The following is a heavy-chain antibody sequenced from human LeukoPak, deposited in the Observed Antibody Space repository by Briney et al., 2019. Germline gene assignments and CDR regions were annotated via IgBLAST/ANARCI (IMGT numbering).Heavy chain of an antibody. CDR3: ARDRRQWLVSYYFDY. Sequence: PGGSLRLSCTASGFTFSNYWIHWVRQPPGKGLVWGSRINNDGGGTIYADSVRGRFTISRDNAKNSLYLQMNSLRAEDTAVYYCARDRRQWLVSYYFDYWGQGTLVTVSS. J-gene: IGHJ4*02. V-gene: IGHV3-74*01. CDR2: INNDGGGT. CDR1: GFTFSNYW. D-gene: IGHD6-19*01.